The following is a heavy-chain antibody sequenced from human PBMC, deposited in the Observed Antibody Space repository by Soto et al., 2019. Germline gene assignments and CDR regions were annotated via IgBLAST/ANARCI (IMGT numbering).Heavy chain of an antibody. J-gene: IGHJ6*02. V-gene: IGHV3-15*07. CDR2: IKSKTDGGTT. CDR3: TTASIAVAGREIYYYYYGMDV. D-gene: IGHD6-19*01. Sequence: GGSLRLSCAASGFTFSNAWMNWVRQAPGKGLEWVGRIKSKTDGGTTDYAAPVKGRFTISRDDSKNTLYLQMNSQKTEDTAVYYCTTASIAVAGREIYYYYYGMDVWGQGTTVTVSS. CDR1: GFTFSNAW.